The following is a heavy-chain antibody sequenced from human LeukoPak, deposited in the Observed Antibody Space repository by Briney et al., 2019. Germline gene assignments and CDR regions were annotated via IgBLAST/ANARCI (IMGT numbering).Heavy chain of an antibody. CDR2: IWYDGSNR. D-gene: IGHD2-15*01. V-gene: IGHV3-33*01. Sequence: GGSLRLSCAASGFTFSSYGMYWVRQAPGKGLEWVAHIWYDGSNRYCADSVKGRFTISRDNSKNTLYLQMNSLRAEDTAVYYCTTRSPARYCSDGACYSSADYWGQGTLVTVSS. CDR3: TTRSPARYCSDGACYSSADY. CDR1: GFTFSSYG. J-gene: IGHJ4*02.